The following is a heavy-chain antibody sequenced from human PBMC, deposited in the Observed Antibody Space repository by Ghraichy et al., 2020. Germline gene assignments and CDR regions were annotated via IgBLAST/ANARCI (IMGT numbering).Heavy chain of an antibody. J-gene: IGHJ6*03. CDR1: GGSFSGYY. CDR3: ARGTLWFRIPPYYYYYYMDV. D-gene: IGHD3-10*01. CDR2: INHSGST. Sequence: SETLSLTCAVYGGSFSGYYWSWIRQPPGKGLEWIGEINHSGSTNYNPSLKSRVTISVDTSKNQFSLKLSSVTAADTAVYYCARGTLWFRIPPYYYYYYMDVWGKGTTVTVSS. V-gene: IGHV4-34*01.